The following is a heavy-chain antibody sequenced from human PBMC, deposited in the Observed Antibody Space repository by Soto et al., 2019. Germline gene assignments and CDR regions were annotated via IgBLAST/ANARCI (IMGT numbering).Heavy chain of an antibody. CDR1: GYSFTNYH. Sequence: ASVKVSCKASGYSFTNYHIHWVRQAPGQGLEWLGRINPKSGGTSTAQKFQGWVTMTRDRSISTVYMELTRLRSDDTAVYFCARGHSTDCSNGVCSFFYNHEMDVWGQGTTVTVSS. D-gene: IGHD2-8*01. J-gene: IGHJ6*02. CDR2: INPKSGGT. CDR3: ARGHSTDCSNGVCSFFYNHEMDV. V-gene: IGHV1-2*04.